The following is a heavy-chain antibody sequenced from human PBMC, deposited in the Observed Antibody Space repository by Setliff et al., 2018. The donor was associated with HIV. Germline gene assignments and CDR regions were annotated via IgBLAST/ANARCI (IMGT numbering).Heavy chain of an antibody. Sequence: ASVKVSCKASGYTFNNYCISWVRQAPGQGLEWMGCINPHSGYTNYAQNVQGRVTVTMDTSTSTAYMELRSLKSDDTAVYYCARGKTWLRFLDYWGQGTLVTVSS. CDR2: INPHSGYT. V-gene: IGHV1-18*01. CDR3: ARGKTWLRFLDY. D-gene: IGHD5-12*01. CDR1: GYTFNNYC. J-gene: IGHJ4*02.